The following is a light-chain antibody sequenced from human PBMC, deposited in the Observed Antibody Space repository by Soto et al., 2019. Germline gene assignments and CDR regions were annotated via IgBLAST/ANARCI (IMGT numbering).Light chain of an antibody. CDR1: SSDVGAYNY. CDR3: SSYTTSSSPL. Sequence: QSALTQPASVSGSPGQWITISCTGTSSDVGAYNYVSWYQQHPGKAPKLMIYDVTNRPSGVSNRFSGSKSGNTASLTISGLQPEDEADYYCSSYTTSSSPLFGGGTKLTVL. V-gene: IGLV2-14*01. J-gene: IGLJ3*02. CDR2: DVT.